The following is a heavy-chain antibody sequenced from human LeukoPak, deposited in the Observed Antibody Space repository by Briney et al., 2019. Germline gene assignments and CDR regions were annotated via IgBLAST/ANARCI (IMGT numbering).Heavy chain of an antibody. V-gene: IGHV1-69*13. CDR2: TIPIFGTA. D-gene: IGHD4-17*01. CDR1: GGTFSSYA. Sequence: SVKVSCKASGGTFSSYAISWVRQAPGQGLEWMGGTIPIFGTANYAQKFQGRVTITADESTSTAYMELSSLRSEDTAVYYCARVTTVTTVNWFDPWGQGTLVTVSS. J-gene: IGHJ5*02. CDR3: ARVTTVTTVNWFDP.